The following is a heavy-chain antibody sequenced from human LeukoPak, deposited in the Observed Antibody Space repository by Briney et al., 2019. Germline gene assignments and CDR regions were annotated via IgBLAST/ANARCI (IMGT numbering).Heavy chain of an antibody. Sequence: SETLSLTCNVSGGSINTYYWSWIRQPPGKGLQWIGYIYYSGSTNYNPSLKSRVTLSVDTSKNQFSLRLSPVTAADTAMYYCARANYGFDAFDIWGQGTMVTVSS. CDR3: ARANYGFDAFDI. D-gene: IGHD3-3*01. V-gene: IGHV4-59*01. CDR1: GGSINTYY. CDR2: IYYSGST. J-gene: IGHJ3*02.